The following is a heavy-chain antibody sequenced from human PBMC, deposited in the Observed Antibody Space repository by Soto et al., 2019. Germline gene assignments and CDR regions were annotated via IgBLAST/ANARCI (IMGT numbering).Heavy chain of an antibody. J-gene: IGHJ5*02. CDR2: IYYSGST. CDR3: ASSSWNGDNWFVP. CDR1: GGSIGSSSYY. Sequence: SETLCLTCTVSGGSIGSSSYYWGWIRQPPGKGLEWIGSIYYSGSTYYNPSLKSRVAISVDTSKNQFSLKLSSVTAADTAVYYCASSSWNGDNWFVPWGQGTLVTVSS. D-gene: IGHD6-13*01. V-gene: IGHV4-39*01.